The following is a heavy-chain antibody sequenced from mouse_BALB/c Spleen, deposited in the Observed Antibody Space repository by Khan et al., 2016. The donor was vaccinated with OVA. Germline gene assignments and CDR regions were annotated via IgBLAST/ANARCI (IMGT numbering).Heavy chain of an antibody. V-gene: IGHV1S81*02. CDR1: GYTFTSYW. J-gene: IGHJ2*01. CDR2: INPSNGRT. CDR3: ARVIPRDY. Sequence: QMQLKQSGAELVKPGASVKLSCKASGYTFTSYWMHWVKQRPGQGLEWIGEINPSNGRTNYNEKFKSKATLTVDKSSSTAYMQLSSPTSEDSAVYYCARVIPRDYWGQGTTLTGSS.